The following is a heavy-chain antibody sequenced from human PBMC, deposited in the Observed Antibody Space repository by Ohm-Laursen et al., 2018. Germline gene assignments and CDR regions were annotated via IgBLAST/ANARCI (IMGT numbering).Heavy chain of an antibody. CDR2: ISSSSSTI. V-gene: IGHV3-48*01. CDR1: GFTFSSYS. CDR3: ARGRVVVMVASTPFGF. D-gene: IGHD2-15*01. Sequence: SLRLSCSASGFTFSSYSMNWVRQAPGKGLEWVSYISSSSSTIYYADSVKGRFTISRDNAKNSLYLQMNSLRPEDTAMYYCARGRVVVMVASTPFGFWGQGTLVTVSS. J-gene: IGHJ5*01.